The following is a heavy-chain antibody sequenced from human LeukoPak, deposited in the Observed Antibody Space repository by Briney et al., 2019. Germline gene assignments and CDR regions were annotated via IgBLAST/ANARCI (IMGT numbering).Heavy chain of an antibody. CDR2: ISAYNGNT. V-gene: IGHV1-18*01. CDR3: ARTPYYYDSSGYYRGGAIDY. J-gene: IGHJ4*02. CDR1: GYTFTSYG. D-gene: IGHD3-22*01. Sequence: VASVKVSCKASGYTFTSYGISWVRQAPGQGLEWMGWISAYNGNTNYAQKLQGRVTMTTDTSTSTAYMELRSLRSDDTAVYYCARTPYYYDSSGYYRGGAIDYWGQGTLVTVSS.